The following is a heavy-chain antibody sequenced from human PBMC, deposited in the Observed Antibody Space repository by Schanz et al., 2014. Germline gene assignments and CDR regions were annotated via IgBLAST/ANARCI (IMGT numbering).Heavy chain of an antibody. J-gene: IGHJ4*02. V-gene: IGHV3-7*01. CDR3: VRDSFFAFDY. CDR1: TFTFSSDW. D-gene: IGHD3-3*01. Sequence: EVQLAESGGGLVQPGGSLRLSCAASTFTFSSDWMSWVRQAPGKGLEWVANIKEDGSEKNYLDSVKGRFTISRDNAKNSLFLQMNSLRAEDTAVYYCVRDSFFAFDYWGQGTLVTVSS. CDR2: IKEDGSEK.